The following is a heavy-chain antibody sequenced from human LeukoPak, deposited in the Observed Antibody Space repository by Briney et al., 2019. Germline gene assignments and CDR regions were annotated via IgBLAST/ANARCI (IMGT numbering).Heavy chain of an antibody. D-gene: IGHD3-16*01. CDR1: GGTFSSYA. J-gene: IGHJ4*02. Sequence: APVKVSCKASGGTFSSYAISWVRQAPGQGLEWMGRIIPIFGTANYAQKFQGRVTITTDESTSTAYMELSSLRSEDTAVYYCAQDGAGLNQAVAYTNWGQGTLVTVSS. CDR3: AQDGAGLNQAVAYTN. V-gene: IGHV1-69*05. CDR2: IIPIFGTA.